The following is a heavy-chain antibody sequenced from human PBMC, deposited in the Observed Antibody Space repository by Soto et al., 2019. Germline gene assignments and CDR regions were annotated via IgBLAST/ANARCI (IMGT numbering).Heavy chain of an antibody. J-gene: IGHJ4*02. CDR2: ISYDGSNK. CDR1: GFTFSSYA. V-gene: IGHV3-30-3*01. Sequence: QVQLVESGGGVVQPGRSLRLSCAASGFTFSSYAMHWVRQAPGKGLEWVAVISYDGSNKYYADSVKGRFTISRDNSQNTLYLQMNSLRAEDTAVYYFAGDCPEHSGGSCYVPGGGQGTLVTVSS. D-gene: IGHD2-15*01. CDR3: AGDCPEHSGGSCYVPG.